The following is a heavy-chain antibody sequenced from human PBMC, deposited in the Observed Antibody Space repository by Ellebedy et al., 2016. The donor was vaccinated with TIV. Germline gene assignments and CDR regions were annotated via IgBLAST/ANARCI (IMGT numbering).Heavy chain of an antibody. Sequence: GESLKISCAASGFTFNSYAMHWVRQAPGKGLQWVALISYDGSKRYYADSVKGRFTISRDNSKNTPYLQMNSLRADDTAVYYCARTYVSSSSTFDSWGQGTLVTVSS. V-gene: IGHV3-30-3*01. CDR1: GFTFNSYA. CDR2: ISYDGSKR. J-gene: IGHJ4*02. CDR3: ARTYVSSSSTFDS. D-gene: IGHD6-13*01.